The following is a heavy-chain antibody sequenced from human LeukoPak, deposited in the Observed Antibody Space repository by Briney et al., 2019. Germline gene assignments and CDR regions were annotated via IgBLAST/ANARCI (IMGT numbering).Heavy chain of an antibody. CDR2: INWKSDKI. CDR3: AKDRYSTSSSCPIDY. CDR1: GYSFDEYA. D-gene: IGHD2-2*01. V-gene: IGHV3-9*01. J-gene: IGHJ4*02. Sequence: PGGSLRLSCAGSGYSFDEYAMHWVRQAPGKGLEWVSGINWKSDKIGYADSVKGRFTISRDNSKNSLYLQMNSLRVEDTALYYCAKDRYSTSSSCPIDYWGQGTMVTVSS.